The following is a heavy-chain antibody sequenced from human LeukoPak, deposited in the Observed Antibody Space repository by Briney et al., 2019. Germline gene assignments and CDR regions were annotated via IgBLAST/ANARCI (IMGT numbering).Heavy chain of an antibody. CDR3: AKDPSDLGGSGSNNYFDC. Sequence: GRSLRLSCAASGFTFSTYGMSWVRQAPGKGLEWVSGITYSSGYTYYADSVKGRFTISRDNSRNTLYLQMNSLRAEDTAVYYCAKDPSDLGGSGSNNYFDCWGQGTLVTVSS. CDR1: GFTFSTYG. J-gene: IGHJ4*02. CDR2: ITYSSGYT. V-gene: IGHV3-23*01. D-gene: IGHD3-10*01.